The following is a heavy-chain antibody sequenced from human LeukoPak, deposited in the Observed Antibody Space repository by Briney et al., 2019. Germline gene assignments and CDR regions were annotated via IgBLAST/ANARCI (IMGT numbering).Heavy chain of an antibody. J-gene: IGHJ5*02. Sequence: GGSLRLSCAASGFTFSSYAMHWVRQAPGKGLEYVSAISSNGGSTYYANSVKGRFTISRDNSKNTLYLQMGSLRAEDMAVYYCARRIDGGWFDPWGQGTLVAVSS. V-gene: IGHV3-64*01. D-gene: IGHD2/OR15-2a*01. CDR1: GFTFSSYA. CDR3: ARRIDGGWFDP. CDR2: ISSNGGST.